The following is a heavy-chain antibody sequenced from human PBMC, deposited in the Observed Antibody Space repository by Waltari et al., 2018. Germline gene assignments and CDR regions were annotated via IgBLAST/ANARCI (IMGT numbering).Heavy chain of an antibody. J-gene: IGHJ4*02. Sequence: QVQLQESGPGLVKPSETLSLPCTFSGCSIRRYSWSWLRQPPGKGLEWIGYIYYSGSTNYNPSLKSRVTISVDTSKNQFSLKLSSVTAADTAVYYCARAGRFLGKDFDYWGQGTLVTVSS. V-gene: IGHV4-59*01. D-gene: IGHD3-3*01. CDR2: IYYSGST. CDR3: ARAGRFLGKDFDY. CDR1: GCSIRRYS.